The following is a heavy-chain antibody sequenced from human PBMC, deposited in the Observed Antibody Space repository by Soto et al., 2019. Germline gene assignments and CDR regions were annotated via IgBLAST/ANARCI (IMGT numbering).Heavy chain of an antibody. Sequence: SETLSLTCAVYGGSFSGYSWTWLRQPPGKGLEWIGEINHSGITDYNPALKSRVTMSADTSKNQFSLRMTSVTAADTAVYYCARARFDSWSHIYYGLDVWGQGTTVTVSS. CDR2: INHSGIT. CDR3: ARARFDSWSHIYYGLDV. V-gene: IGHV4-34*01. CDR1: GGSFSGYS. D-gene: IGHD3-3*01. J-gene: IGHJ6*02.